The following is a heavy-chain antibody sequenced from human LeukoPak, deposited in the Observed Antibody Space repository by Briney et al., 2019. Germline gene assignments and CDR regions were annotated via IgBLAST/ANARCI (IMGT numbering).Heavy chain of an antibody. V-gene: IGHV4-34*01. J-gene: IGHJ4*02. CDR1: GGSFSGYY. Sequence: SETLSLTCAVYGGSFSGYYWSWIRQPPGKGLEWIGEINHSGSTNYNPSLKSRVTISVDTSKNQFSLKLGSVTAADTAVYYCARSSDSSSWDKFDYWGQGTLVTVSS. CDR2: INHSGST. CDR3: ARSSDSSSWDKFDY. D-gene: IGHD6-13*01.